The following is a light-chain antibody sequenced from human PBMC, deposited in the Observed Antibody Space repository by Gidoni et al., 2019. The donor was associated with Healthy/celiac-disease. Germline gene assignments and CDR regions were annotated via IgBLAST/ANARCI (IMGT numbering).Light chain of an antibody. V-gene: IGKV3-20*01. CDR1: QSVSSSY. J-gene: IGKJ4*01. CDR3: QQYGSSPISLT. Sequence: DIVLTQSPGTLSLSPGERATLSGRASQSVSSSYLAWYQQKPGPAPRLLIYGASSRATGIPDRFSGSGSGTDFTLTISRLEPEDFAVYYCQQYGSSPISLTFGGGTKVEIK. CDR2: GAS.